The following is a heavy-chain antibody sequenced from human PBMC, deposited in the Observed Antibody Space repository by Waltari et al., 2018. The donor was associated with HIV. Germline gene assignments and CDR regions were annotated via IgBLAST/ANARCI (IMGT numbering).Heavy chain of an antibody. CDR2: IYDSGYT. J-gene: IGHJ6*02. CDR3: ARGWDTARVAGDYFGMDV. CDR1: GGSIGIGPYY. Sequence: QVQLQESGPGLVRPPQTLSITCTVSGGSIGIGPYYWSWTRQHPGKGLEWIGYIYDSGYTFYNPTLKSRVAMSVETSKNQFSLRLNSVTAADTAVYYCARGWDTARVAGDYFGMDVWGQGTTVTVSS. V-gene: IGHV4-31*03. D-gene: IGHD5-18*01.